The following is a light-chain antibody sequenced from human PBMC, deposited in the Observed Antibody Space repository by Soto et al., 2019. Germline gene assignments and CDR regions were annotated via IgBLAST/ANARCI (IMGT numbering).Light chain of an antibody. CDR2: GAS. CDR3: QHYGSSPGT. Sequence: DIVLTQSPGTLSLSPEERATLSCRASQSVKNNYLAWYQQKPGQAPSLLIRGASSRAAGLPDRFSGSGSGTAFTLTSSRLEPEDFALYYCQHYGSSPGTFGQGTKLQIK. CDR1: QSVKNNY. J-gene: IGKJ2*01. V-gene: IGKV3-20*01.